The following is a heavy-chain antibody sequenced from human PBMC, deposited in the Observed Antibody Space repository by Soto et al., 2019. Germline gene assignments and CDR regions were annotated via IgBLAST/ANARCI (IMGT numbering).Heavy chain of an antibody. CDR1: GDSVNNNGYY. D-gene: IGHD4-4*01. V-gene: IGHV4-31*04. Sequence: QVRLQESGPGLVKPSQTLSLTCTVSGDSVNNNGYYCNWIRQHPGKGLEWIGYIFYTGTTHYNPTLKSRATISADTSKNLCSLRLTSVTAADTALYYCVLTRGLQFLNLDSWGQGTLVTVTS. J-gene: IGHJ4*02. CDR3: VLTRGLQFLNLDS. CDR2: IFYTGTT.